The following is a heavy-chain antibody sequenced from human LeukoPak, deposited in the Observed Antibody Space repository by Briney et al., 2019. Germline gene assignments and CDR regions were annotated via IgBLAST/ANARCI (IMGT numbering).Heavy chain of an antibody. CDR2: IYYSGST. CDR1: GASVSSGSYY. V-gene: IGHV4-61*01. Sequence: SLETLSLTCNVSGASVSSGSYYWSWIRQPPGKGLEWIGYIYYSGSTNYNPSLKSRVTISVDTSKNQFSLKLSSVTAADTAVYYCASNSYYDFWSGYYARTRPRWFDPWGQGTLVTVSS. CDR3: ASNSYYDFWSGYYARTRPRWFDP. D-gene: IGHD3-3*01. J-gene: IGHJ5*02.